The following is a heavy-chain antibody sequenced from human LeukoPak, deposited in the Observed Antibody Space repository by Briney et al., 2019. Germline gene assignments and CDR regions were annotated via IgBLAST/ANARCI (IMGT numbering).Heavy chain of an antibody. J-gene: IGHJ4*02. CDR1: GGSISSSGYF. CDR3: ARRRRDSSGSLYFDY. D-gene: IGHD3-22*01. Sequence: SETLSLTCTVSGGSISSSGYFWGWIRLPPGKGLEWIGSIYYSGSTHYNPSLKSRVTISVDTSKNQFSLKLSSVTAADTAMYYCARRRRDSSGSLYFDYWGQGILVTVSS. CDR2: IYYSGST. V-gene: IGHV4-39*01.